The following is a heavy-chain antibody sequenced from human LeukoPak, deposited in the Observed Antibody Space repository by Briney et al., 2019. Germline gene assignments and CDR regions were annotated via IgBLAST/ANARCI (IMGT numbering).Heavy chain of an antibody. D-gene: IGHD3-22*01. J-gene: IGHJ4*02. Sequence: SETLSLTCTVSGGSISSYYWSWIRQPAGQGLEWIGRLYTSGSTNYNPSLKSRVTMSGDTSKNQLSLKLRSVTAADTAVYYCARDRDYYDSSGYWTPLDYWGQGTLVTVSS. V-gene: IGHV4-4*07. CDR3: ARDRDYYDSSGYWTPLDY. CDR1: GGSISSYY. CDR2: LYTSGST.